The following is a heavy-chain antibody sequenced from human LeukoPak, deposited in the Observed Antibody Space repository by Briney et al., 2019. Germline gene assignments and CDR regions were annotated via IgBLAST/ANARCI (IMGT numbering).Heavy chain of an antibody. Sequence: PSETLSLTCTVSGGSISTNSYSWGWIRQPPGKGLKWIGSIYYSGSTYYNPSLRSRVTISVDTSKNQFSLKLSSVTAADTAVYYCARDHAGGIDDAFDIWGQGTMVTVSS. V-gene: IGHV4-39*07. D-gene: IGHD6-13*01. CDR3: ARDHAGGIDDAFDI. CDR1: GGSISTNSYS. CDR2: IYYSGST. J-gene: IGHJ3*02.